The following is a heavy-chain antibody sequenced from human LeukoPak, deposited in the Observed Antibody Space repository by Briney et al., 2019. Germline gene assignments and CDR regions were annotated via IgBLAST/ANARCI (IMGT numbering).Heavy chain of an antibody. CDR2: ISSSGSTI. D-gene: IGHD3-10*01. J-gene: IGHJ5*02. CDR3: ARAVKGALWLVDGFDL. Sequence: GGSLRLSCAASGFTFSSYEMNWVRQAPGKGLEWVSYISSSGSTIYYADSVKGRFTISRDNAKNSLFLQMNSLRAEDTAVYYCARAVKGALWLVDGFDLWGRGTLVTVSS. V-gene: IGHV3-48*03. CDR1: GFTFSSYE.